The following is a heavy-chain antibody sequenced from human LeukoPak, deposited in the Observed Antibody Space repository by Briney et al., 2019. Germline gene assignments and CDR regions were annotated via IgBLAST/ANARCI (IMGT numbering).Heavy chain of an antibody. CDR3: VSLGYSSSSVRY. CDR2: ITGSGGNT. D-gene: IGHD6-6*01. CDR1: GFTFSNYG. Sequence: RSGGSLRLSCAASGFTFSNYGMNWVRQAPGKGLEWVSGITGSGGNTYYADSVKGRFTISRDNSKTTLYLQMNSLRAEDTAVYFCVSLGYSSSSVRYWGQGTLVTVSS. V-gene: IGHV3-23*01. J-gene: IGHJ4*02.